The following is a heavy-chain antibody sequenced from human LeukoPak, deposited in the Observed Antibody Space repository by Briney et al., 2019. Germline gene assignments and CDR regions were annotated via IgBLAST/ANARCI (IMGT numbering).Heavy chain of an antibody. CDR3: ARSILVVPVASHLNYGVDV. V-gene: IGHV1-3*01. J-gene: IGHJ6*02. CDR2: INAGDGST. CDR1: GYTFAKYA. D-gene: IGHD2-2*01. Sequence: ASVKVSCKASGYTFAKYAIHWVRQAPGQRLEWMGWINAGDGSTRYSRKFHGGVTITRDTSASTAYMELSSLRSEDTAVYYCARSILVVPVASHLNYGVDVWGQGTTVTVSS.